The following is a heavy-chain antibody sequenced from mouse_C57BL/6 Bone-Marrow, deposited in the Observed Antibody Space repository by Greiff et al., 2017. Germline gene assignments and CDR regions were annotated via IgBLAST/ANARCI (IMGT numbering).Heavy chain of an antibody. V-gene: IGHV6-6*01. Sequence: EVKLVESGGGLVQPGGSMKLSCAVSGFTFSDAWMDWVRQSPEKGLEWVAEIRNKANNPATYYAESGKGRFTISRDDSKSSVYLQMNRLRAEDTGIYYCTGGNYVRFAYWGQGTLVTVSA. CDR3: TGGNYVRFAY. CDR1: GFTFSDAW. D-gene: IGHD2-1*01. CDR2: IRNKANNPAT. J-gene: IGHJ3*01.